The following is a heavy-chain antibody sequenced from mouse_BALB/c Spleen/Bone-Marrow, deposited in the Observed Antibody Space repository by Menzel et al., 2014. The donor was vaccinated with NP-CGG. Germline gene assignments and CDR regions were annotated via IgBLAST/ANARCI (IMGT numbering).Heavy chain of an antibody. CDR3: ARSNDYDPLAY. CDR1: GYAFSSYW. CDR2: ICPGDGDT. J-gene: IGHJ3*01. V-gene: IGHV1-80*01. D-gene: IGHD2-4*01. Sequence: VQLQQSGAELVRPGSSVKISCKGSGYAFSSYWMNWVKQRPGQGLEWIGQICPGDGDTNNNGKFKGKATLTADKSSTTVYMQLSSLTSEDSAVYFCARSNDYDPLAYWGQGTLVTVSA.